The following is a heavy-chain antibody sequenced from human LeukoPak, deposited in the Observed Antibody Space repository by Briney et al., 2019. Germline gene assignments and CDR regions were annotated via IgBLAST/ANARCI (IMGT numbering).Heavy chain of an antibody. V-gene: IGHV3-21*01. CDR3: ARDPRTNAPFDY. Sequence: GGSLRLSCAASGFTFSSYSMNWVRQAPGKGLEWVSSISSSSSYIYYADSVKGRFTIPRDNAKNSLYLQMNSLRAEDTAVYYCARDPRTNAPFDYWGQGTLVTVSS. CDR2: ISSSSSYI. CDR1: GFTFSSYS. J-gene: IGHJ4*02.